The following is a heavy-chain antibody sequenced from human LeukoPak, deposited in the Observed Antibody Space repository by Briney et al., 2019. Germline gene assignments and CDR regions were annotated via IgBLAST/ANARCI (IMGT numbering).Heavy chain of an antibody. J-gene: IGHJ4*02. D-gene: IGHD3-10*01. Sequence: GGSLRLSCAASGFTFSNAWMSWVRQAPGKGLEWVGRIKRKTDGGTTDYAAPVKGRFTISRDDSKNTLYLQMNSLKTEDTAVYYCTTDSGVLLWFGEFDYWGQGTLVTVSS. CDR2: IKRKTDGGTT. CDR1: GFTFSNAW. V-gene: IGHV3-15*01. CDR3: TTDSGVLLWFGEFDY.